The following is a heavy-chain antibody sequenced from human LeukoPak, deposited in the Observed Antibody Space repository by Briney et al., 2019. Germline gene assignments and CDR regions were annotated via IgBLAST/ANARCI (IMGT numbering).Heavy chain of an antibody. V-gene: IGHV3-21*01. Sequence: PVGSLRLSCVASAFTFKTYTLNWVRQTPGKGLEWVSYISTAGNLINYADSVRGRFTISRDNAKNSLYLYMNSLTPEDTAVYYCARTVEVHFDFRGQGTLVTVSS. CDR1: AFTFKTYT. CDR3: ARTVEVHFDF. J-gene: IGHJ4*02. CDR2: ISTAGNLI. D-gene: IGHD2-15*01.